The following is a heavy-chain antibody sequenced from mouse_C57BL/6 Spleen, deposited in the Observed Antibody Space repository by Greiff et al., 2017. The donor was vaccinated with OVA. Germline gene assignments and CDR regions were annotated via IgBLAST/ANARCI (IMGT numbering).Heavy chain of an antibody. CDR3: ARRGRQYYFDY. CDR2: IDRNSGGT. D-gene: IGHD6-1*01. V-gene: IGHV1-72*01. CDR1: GYTFTSYW. J-gene: IGHJ2*01. Sequence: QVQLQQPGAELVKPGDSVKLSCKASGYTFTSYWMHWVKQRPGRGLEWIGRIDRNSGGTKYNEKFKSKATLTVDKPSSTAYMQLSSLTSEDSAVYYCARRGRQYYFDYWGQGTTLTVSS.